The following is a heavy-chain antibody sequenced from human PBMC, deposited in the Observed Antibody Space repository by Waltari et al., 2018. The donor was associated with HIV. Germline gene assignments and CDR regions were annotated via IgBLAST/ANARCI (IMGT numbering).Heavy chain of an antibody. J-gene: IGHJ5*02. CDR2: IFHSGST. D-gene: IGHD4-17*01. CDR3: ARTLTGDYRSSWFDP. V-gene: IGHV4-4*02. Sequence: QVQLQESGPGLVRPSETLSLTCAVSGGSLSSYTWWNWVRQPPGKGLAWIGEIFHSGSTNYNSSFKSRAIISIDKSKNQFSLRLNSLTAADTAVYYCARTLTGDYRSSWFDPWGQGTLVSVSS. CDR1: GGSLSSYTW.